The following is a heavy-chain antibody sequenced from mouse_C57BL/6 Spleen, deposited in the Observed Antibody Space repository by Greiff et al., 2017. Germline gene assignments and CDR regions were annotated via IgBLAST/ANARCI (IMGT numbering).Heavy chain of an antibody. CDR1: GYTFTSYW. D-gene: IGHD1-1*01. J-gene: IGHJ4*01. CDR2: IYPGSGST. CDR3: AKDDGSSPYYYAMDY. V-gene: IGHV1-55*01. Sequence: QVQLQQPGAELVKPGASVKMSCKASGYTFTSYWITWVKQRPGQGLEWIGDIYPGSGSTNYNEKFKSKATLTVDTSASTAYMQLSSLPSEDSAVYYCAKDDGSSPYYYAMDYWGQGTSVTVSS.